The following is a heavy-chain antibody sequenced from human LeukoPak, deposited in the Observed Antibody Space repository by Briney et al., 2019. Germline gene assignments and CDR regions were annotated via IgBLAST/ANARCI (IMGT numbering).Heavy chain of an antibody. CDR1: GGSINSNSHY. D-gene: IGHD3-22*01. CDR3: ARLGVYYGPFDY. J-gene: IGHJ4*02. CDR2: IYYSGST. Sequence: SETLSLTCTVSGGSINSNSHYWGWIRQPPGKGLEWIGYIYYSGSTNYNPSLKSRVTISVDTSKNQFSLKLSSVTAADTAVYYCARLGVYYGPFDYWGQGTLVTVSS. V-gene: IGHV4-61*05.